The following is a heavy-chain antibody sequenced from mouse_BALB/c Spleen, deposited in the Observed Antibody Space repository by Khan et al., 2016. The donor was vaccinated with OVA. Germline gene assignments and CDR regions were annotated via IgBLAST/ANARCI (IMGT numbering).Heavy chain of an antibody. J-gene: IGHJ2*01. V-gene: IGHV3-2*02. Sequence: QLVQSGPGLVKPSPSLSLTCTVTGYSITSGYGWNWIRQFPGNKLEWMGYISYSGSTNYNPSLKSRISITRDTSKNPFFLQLNSVTTEDRATCYSTRASRIKYWGQGTTLTVSS. CDR2: ISYSGST. D-gene: IGHD3-3*01. CDR3: TRASRIKY. CDR1: GYSITSGYG.